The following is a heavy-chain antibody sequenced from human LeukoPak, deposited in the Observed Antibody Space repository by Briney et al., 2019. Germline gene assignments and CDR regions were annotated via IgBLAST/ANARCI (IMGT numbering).Heavy chain of an antibody. D-gene: IGHD6-19*01. V-gene: IGHV3-23*01. CDR1: GFTFSSYA. J-gene: IGHJ4*02. CDR2: ISGSGGST. CDR3: AKDRPSSIAVAGVCDY. Sequence: PGGSLRLSCAASGFTFSSYAMSWVRQAPGKGLEWVSAISGSGGSTYYADSVKGWFTISRDNSKNTLYLQMNSLRAEDTAVYYCAKDRPSSIAVAGVCDYWGQGTLATVSS.